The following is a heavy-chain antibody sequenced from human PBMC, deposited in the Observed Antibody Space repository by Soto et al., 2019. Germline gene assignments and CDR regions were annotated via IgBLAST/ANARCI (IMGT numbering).Heavy chain of an antibody. CDR3: ARVIRGYSFGPYDY. CDR2: IIPISVTS. CDR1: GGTFSNYA. J-gene: IGHJ4*02. V-gene: IGHV1-69*06. D-gene: IGHD5-18*01. Sequence: SVKVSCKASGGTFSNYAINWVPQAPGQGLEWMGGIIPISVTSSYAQKFQGRVTITADTSTSTAYMELSSLRSEDSAVYYCARVIRGYSFGPYDYWGQGXLVTVYS.